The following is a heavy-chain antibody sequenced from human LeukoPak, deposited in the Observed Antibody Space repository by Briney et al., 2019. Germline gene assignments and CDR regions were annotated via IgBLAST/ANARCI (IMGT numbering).Heavy chain of an antibody. CDR1: GFSFSNYW. V-gene: IGHV3-23*01. CDR3: ARFRWGDYYYYGVDV. D-gene: IGHD3-16*01. Sequence: GGSLRLSCVASGFSFSNYWMNWVRHAPGQGLEWVSAISGSGGSTYYADSVKGRFAISRDTSKNIVYLQLDSLRAEDTAIYYCARFRWGDYYYYGVDVWGQGTTVTVSS. J-gene: IGHJ6*02. CDR2: ISGSGGST.